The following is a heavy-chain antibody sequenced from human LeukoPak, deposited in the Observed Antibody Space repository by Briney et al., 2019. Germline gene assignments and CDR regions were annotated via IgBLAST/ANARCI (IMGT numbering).Heavy chain of an antibody. CDR2: ISTSGNTI. Sequence: GGSLRLSCAASGFTFSDYYMIWIRQAPGKGLEWLSYISTSGNTIYYADSVKGRFTVSRDNAKNSLYLQMNSLRAEDTAVYSCARANFGSESYLDYWGQGTLVTVSS. J-gene: IGHJ4*02. CDR1: GFTFSDYY. D-gene: IGHD3-10*01. CDR3: ARANFGSESYLDY. V-gene: IGHV3-11*01.